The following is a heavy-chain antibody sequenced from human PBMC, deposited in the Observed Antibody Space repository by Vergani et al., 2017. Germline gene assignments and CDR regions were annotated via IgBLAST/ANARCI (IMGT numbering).Heavy chain of an antibody. CDR3: ARDRRDFARAYFDY. Sequence: QVQLQESGPGLVKPSETLSLTCTVSGGSISSYYWSWIRQPPGKGLEWIGYIYYSGSTNYNPSLKSRVTISVDTSKNQCSLKLSSVTAADTAVYYCARDRRDFARAYFDYWGQGTLVTVSS. J-gene: IGHJ4*02. D-gene: IGHD5-24*01. CDR1: GGSISSYY. V-gene: IGHV4-59*01. CDR2: IYYSGST.